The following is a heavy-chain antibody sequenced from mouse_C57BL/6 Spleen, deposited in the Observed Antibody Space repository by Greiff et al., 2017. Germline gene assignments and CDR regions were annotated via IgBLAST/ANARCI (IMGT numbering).Heavy chain of an antibody. CDR1: GYAFSSYW. V-gene: IGHV1-80*01. CDR2: IYPGDGDT. D-gene: IGHD2-4*01. Sequence: QVQLQQSGAELVKPGASVKISCKASGYAFSSYWMNWVKQRPGKGLEWIGQIYPGDGDTNYNGKFKGKATLTADKSSSTAYMQLSSLTSEDSAVYFCARGGDYDKAYYFDCWGQGTTLTVSS. CDR3: ARGGDYDKAYYFDC. J-gene: IGHJ2*01.